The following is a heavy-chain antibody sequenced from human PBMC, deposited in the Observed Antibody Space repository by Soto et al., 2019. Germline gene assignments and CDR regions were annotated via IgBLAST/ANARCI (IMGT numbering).Heavy chain of an antibody. J-gene: IGHJ3*02. CDR3: ARGWGGGSYYKPFDI. Sequence: QVQLQESGPGLVKPSQTLSLTCTVSGGSISIGGYYWSWIRQPPGKGLEWIGYIYYNGSTYYHPSLKSRVTISVDRSKNQFSLRLSSVTAADTAVYYCARGWGGGSYYKPFDIWGQGTMVTVSS. D-gene: IGHD1-26*01. CDR1: GGSISIGGYY. CDR2: IYYNGST. V-gene: IGHV4-31*03.